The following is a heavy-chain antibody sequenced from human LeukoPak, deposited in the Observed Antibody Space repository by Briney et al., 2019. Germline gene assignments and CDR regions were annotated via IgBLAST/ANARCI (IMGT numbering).Heavy chain of an antibody. V-gene: IGHV5-51*01. CDR1: GYSFTSYW. D-gene: IGHD2-2*01. J-gene: IGHJ6*03. Sequence: GESLKISCKGSGYSFTSYWIGWVRQTPGKGLEWMGIIYPGDSDTRYSPSFQGQVTISADKSISTAYLQWSSLKASDTAMCHCARHIGHPVVPAAIGPYYYYYYMDVWGKGTTVTVSS. CDR2: IYPGDSDT. CDR3: ARHIGHPVVPAAIGPYYYYYYMDV.